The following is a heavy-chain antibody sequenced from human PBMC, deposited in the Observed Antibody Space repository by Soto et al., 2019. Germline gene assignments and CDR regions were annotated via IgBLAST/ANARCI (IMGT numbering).Heavy chain of an antibody. Sequence: SVKGSCKACGGLFNSHGISLVRQAPGQGLEWLGGITAIFGTADNSQKFQGRVTITAYKPTSTVYMELRSLRSDDPAVYYCARSSGSYYTTFFDSWGQGTMVTGSS. CDR1: GGLFNSHG. V-gene: IGHV1-69*06. D-gene: IGHD1-26*01. J-gene: IGHJ4*02. CDR3: ARSSGSYYTTFFDS. CDR2: ITAIFGTA.